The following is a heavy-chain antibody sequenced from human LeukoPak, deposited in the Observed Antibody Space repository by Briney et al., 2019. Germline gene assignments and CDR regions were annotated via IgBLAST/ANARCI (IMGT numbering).Heavy chain of an antibody. CDR3: AKESPRQWLVSIYFDY. Sequence: GGALRLSCAASGFTFSSYAMSWVPQAPGKGLEWVSAISGSGGSTYYADSVQGRVTISRENSKNTLYLQMNSLRAEDTAVYYCAKESPRQWLVSIYFDYWGQGTLVTVSS. J-gene: IGHJ4*02. D-gene: IGHD6-19*01. CDR2: ISGSGGST. CDR1: GFTFSSYA. V-gene: IGHV3-23*01.